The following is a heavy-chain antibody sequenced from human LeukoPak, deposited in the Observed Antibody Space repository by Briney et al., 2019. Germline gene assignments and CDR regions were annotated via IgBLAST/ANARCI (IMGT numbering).Heavy chain of an antibody. CDR2: INPSGGST. CDR3: ARASFNYYYYMDV. CDR1: GYTFTSYY. V-gene: IGHV1-46*01. D-gene: IGHD2/OR15-2a*01. J-gene: IGHJ6*03. Sequence: ASVKVSCKASGYTFTSYYMHWVRQAPGQGLEWMGIINPSGGSTSYAQKFQGRVTMTRDMSTSTVYMELSSLRSEDTAVYYCARASFNYYYYMDVWGKGTTVTVPS.